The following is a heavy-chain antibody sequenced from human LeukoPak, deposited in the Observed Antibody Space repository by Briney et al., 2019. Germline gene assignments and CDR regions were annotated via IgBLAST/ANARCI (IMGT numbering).Heavy chain of an antibody. V-gene: IGHV3-23*01. Sequence: GGSLRLSCAASGFTFSSYAMSWVRQAPGKGLEWVSAISGSRGSTYYADSVKGRFTISRDNSKNTLYLQMNSLRAEDTAVYYCAKDSVAGTGGFDYWGQGTLVTVSS. J-gene: IGHJ4*02. CDR2: ISGSRGST. D-gene: IGHD6-19*01. CDR3: AKDSVAGTGGFDY. CDR1: GFTFSSYA.